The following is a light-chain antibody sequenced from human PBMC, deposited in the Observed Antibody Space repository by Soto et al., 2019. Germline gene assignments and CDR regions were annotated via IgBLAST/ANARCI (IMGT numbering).Light chain of an antibody. Sequence: IQLTQSPSSMSASVGDRVTISCRASQGIGFYLAWYQQKPGNAPKLLIYAASTLQSGVPSRFSGSGSGTNFTLTISSLQPEDFATFFCQQINSFPPTFGGGTKVTI. CDR2: AAS. J-gene: IGKJ4*01. V-gene: IGKV1-9*01. CDR1: QGIGFY. CDR3: QQINSFPPT.